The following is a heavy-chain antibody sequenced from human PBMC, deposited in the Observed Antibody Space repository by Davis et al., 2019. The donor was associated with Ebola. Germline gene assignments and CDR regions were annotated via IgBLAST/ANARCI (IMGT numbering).Heavy chain of an antibody. Sequence: AASVKVSCKASGGTFSSYAISWVRQAPGQGLEWMGGIIPIFGTANYAQKFQGRVTITADESTSTAYMELSSLRSEDTAVYYCARMDNIVVVPAGQEGWFDPWGQGTLVTVSS. CDR3: ARMDNIVVVPAGQEGWFDP. V-gene: IGHV1-69*13. CDR2: IIPIFGTA. J-gene: IGHJ5*02. CDR1: GGTFSSYA. D-gene: IGHD2-2*01.